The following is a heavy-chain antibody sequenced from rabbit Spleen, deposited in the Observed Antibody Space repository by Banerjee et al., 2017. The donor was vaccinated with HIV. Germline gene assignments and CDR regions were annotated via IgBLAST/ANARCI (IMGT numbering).Heavy chain of an antibody. D-gene: IGHD1-1*01. V-gene: IGHV1S40*01. J-gene: IGHJ3*01. CDR1: GVSFSSNHY. CDR3: ARADVSSSGGTYYGMDL. Sequence: QSLEESGGDLVKPGASLTLTCTASGVSFSSNHYMCWVRQAPGKGLEWIACIDTGSSGSTYYATWAKGRFTISKTSSTTVTLQMTSLTAADTATYFCARADVSSSGGTYYGMDLWGQGTLVTVS. CDR2: IDTGSSGST.